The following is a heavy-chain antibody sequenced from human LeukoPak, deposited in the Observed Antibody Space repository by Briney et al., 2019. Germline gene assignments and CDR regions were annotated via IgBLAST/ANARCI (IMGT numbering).Heavy chain of an antibody. CDR3: AKSPVQTNALFDY. CDR1: GLTFDLYA. Sequence: GGSLRLSCAASGLTFDLYAMSWVRQAPGKGLEWVSVISGSGDSTYYADSVKGRFTISRDNSKNTLYLQMNSLRAEDTAVYYCAKSPVQTNALFDYWGQGTLVTVSS. D-gene: IGHD6-6*01. J-gene: IGHJ4*02. CDR2: ISGSGDST. V-gene: IGHV3-23*01.